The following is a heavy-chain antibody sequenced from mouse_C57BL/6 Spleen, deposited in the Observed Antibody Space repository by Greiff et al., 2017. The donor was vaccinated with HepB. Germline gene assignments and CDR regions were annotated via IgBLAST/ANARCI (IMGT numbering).Heavy chain of an antibody. J-gene: IGHJ1*03. CDR2: ISYSGST. D-gene: IGHD2-2*01. CDR3: ARSLGYDWYFDV. V-gene: IGHV3-1*01. Sequence: EVQLQESGPGMVKPSQSLSLTCTVTGYSITSGYDWHWIRHFPGNKLEWMGYISYSGSTNYNPSLKSRISITHDTSKNHFFLKLNSVTTEDTATYYCARSLGYDWYFDVWGTGTTVTVSS. CDR1: GYSITSGYD.